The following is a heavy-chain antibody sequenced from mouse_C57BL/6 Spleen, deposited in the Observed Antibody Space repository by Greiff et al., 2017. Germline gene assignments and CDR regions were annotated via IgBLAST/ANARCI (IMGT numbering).Heavy chain of an antibody. V-gene: IGHV1-82*01. Sequence: QVQLQQSGPELVKPGASVKISCKASGYAFSSSWMNWVKQRPGKGLEWIGRIYPGDGDTNYNGQFKGKATLTADKSSSTAYMQLSSLTSEDSAVYFCASPYYSNPYYFDYWGQGTTLTVSS. J-gene: IGHJ2*01. CDR1: GYAFSSSW. CDR3: ASPYYSNPYYFDY. CDR2: IYPGDGDT. D-gene: IGHD2-5*01.